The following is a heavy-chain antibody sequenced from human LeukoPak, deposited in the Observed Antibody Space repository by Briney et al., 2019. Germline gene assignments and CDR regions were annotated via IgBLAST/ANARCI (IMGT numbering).Heavy chain of an antibody. CDR3: ARGTAYCGGDCYLSGSEAFDI. Sequence: SVKVSCKASGYTFTSYYMHWVRQAPGQGLEWMGGIIPIFGTANYAQKFQGRVTITADESTSTAYMELSSLRSEDTAVYYCARGTAYCGGDCYLSGSEAFDIWGQGTMVAVSS. CDR2: IIPIFGTA. V-gene: IGHV1-69*13. CDR1: GYTFTSYY. D-gene: IGHD2-21*02. J-gene: IGHJ3*02.